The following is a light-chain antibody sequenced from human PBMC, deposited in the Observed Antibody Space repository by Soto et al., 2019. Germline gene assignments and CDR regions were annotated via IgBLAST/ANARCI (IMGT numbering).Light chain of an antibody. Sequence: QSVLTQPASVSGSPGQSITISCTGSSSDVGGYKYVSWYQQHPGKAPKLMIYEVTNRPSGVSNRFSGSKSGNTASLTISGLQAEDEADYYCQSYDNRLRVFGGGTKVTVL. CDR2: EVT. J-gene: IGLJ3*02. CDR3: QSYDNRLRV. V-gene: IGLV2-14*01. CDR1: SSDVGGYKY.